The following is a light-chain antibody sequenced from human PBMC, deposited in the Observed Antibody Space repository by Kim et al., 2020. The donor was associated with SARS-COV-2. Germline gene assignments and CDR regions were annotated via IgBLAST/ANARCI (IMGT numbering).Light chain of an antibody. V-gene: IGLV2-14*03. Sequence: QSALTQPASVSVSPGQSITISCTGTSSDVGGYNYVSWYQQHPGKAPKLMVYDVSQRPSGVSNRFSGSKSGNTASLTISGLQAEDEADYHCSSYTSSRTWVFGGGTQLTVL. CDR2: DVS. CDR1: SSDVGGYNY. J-gene: IGLJ3*02. CDR3: SSYTSSRTWV.